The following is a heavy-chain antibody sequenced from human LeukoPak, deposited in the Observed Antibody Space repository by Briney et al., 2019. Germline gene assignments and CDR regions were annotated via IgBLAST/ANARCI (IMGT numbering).Heavy chain of an antibody. V-gene: IGHV3-48*04. Sequence: GGSLRLSCAASGFTFSSYSMNWVRQAPGKGLEYVSYISSGSGTTYYADSVKGRFTISRDNAKNSLYLQMNSLSAEDTAVYYCARAQKYSYDAFDIWGQGTMVIVSS. CDR1: GFTFSSYS. J-gene: IGHJ3*02. D-gene: IGHD4-11*01. CDR3: ARAQKYSYDAFDI. CDR2: ISSGSGTT.